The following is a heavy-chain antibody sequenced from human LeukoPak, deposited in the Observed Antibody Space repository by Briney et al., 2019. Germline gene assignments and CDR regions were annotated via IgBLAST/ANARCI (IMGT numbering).Heavy chain of an antibody. CDR2: ISGSGGST. D-gene: IGHD2-15*01. V-gene: IGHV3-23*01. J-gene: IGHJ4*02. Sequence: GGSLRLSCAASGFTFSSYALGWVGQAPGKGREGVSAISGSGGSTYYADSVKGRFTISRDNSKNTLYLQMNSLRAEDTAVYYCASLPVVVDATSYYWGQGTLVTVSS. CDR3: ASLPVVVDATSYY. CDR1: GFTFSSYA.